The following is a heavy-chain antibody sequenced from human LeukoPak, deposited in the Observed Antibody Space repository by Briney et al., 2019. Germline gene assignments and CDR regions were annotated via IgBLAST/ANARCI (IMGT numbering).Heavy chain of an antibody. V-gene: IGHV3-23*01. Sequence: GGSLRLSCAASAFTFSNYAMNWVRQAPGKGLEWVADIYSGGTTYYADSVKGRFTISRDNSKNTLYLQMNNLRAEDTAVYYCASHWELRYWGQGTLVTVSS. J-gene: IGHJ4*02. CDR1: AFTFSNYA. D-gene: IGHD1-26*01. CDR3: ASHWELRY. CDR2: IYSGGTT.